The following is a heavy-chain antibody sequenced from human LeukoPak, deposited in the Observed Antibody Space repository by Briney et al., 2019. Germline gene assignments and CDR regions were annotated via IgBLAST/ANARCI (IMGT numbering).Heavy chain of an antibody. Sequence: SVKVSCKASGGTFSSYAISWVRQAPGQGLEWMGGIIPIFGTANYAQKFQGRVTITADESTSTAYMELSSLGSEDTAVYYCARVLRYGSGSWGYWFDPWGQGTLVTVSS. CDR3: ARVLRYGSGSWGYWFDP. CDR1: GGTFSSYA. CDR2: IIPIFGTA. V-gene: IGHV1-69*13. D-gene: IGHD3-10*01. J-gene: IGHJ5*02.